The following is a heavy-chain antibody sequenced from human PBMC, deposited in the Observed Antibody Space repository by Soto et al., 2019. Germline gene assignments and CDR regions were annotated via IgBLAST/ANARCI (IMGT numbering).Heavy chain of an antibody. CDR2: ISSSSSYI. Sequence: GGSLRLSCAASGFTFSSYSMNWVRQAPGKGLEWVSSISSSSSYIYYADSVKGRFTISRDNAKNSLYLQMNSLRAEDTAVYYCARDGTLTYYDFWSGYYPVAPTFQRGYYFDYWGQGTLVTVSS. V-gene: IGHV3-21*01. D-gene: IGHD3-3*01. CDR3: ARDGTLTYYDFWSGYYPVAPTFQRGYYFDY. CDR1: GFTFSSYS. J-gene: IGHJ4*02.